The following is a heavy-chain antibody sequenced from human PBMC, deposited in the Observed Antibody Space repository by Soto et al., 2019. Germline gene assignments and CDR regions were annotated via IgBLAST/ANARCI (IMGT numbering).Heavy chain of an antibody. V-gene: IGHV1-2*02. CDR1: GYTFTGYY. CDR3: ASLRFSYDFWSGYSYGMDV. CDR2: INPNSGGT. J-gene: IGHJ6*02. D-gene: IGHD3-3*01. Sequence: ASVKVSCKASGYTFTGYYMHWVRQAPGQGLEWMGWINPNSGGTNYAQKFQGRVTMTRDTSISTAYMELSRLRSDDTAVYYCASLRFSYDFWSGYSYGMDVWGRGTTVTVSS.